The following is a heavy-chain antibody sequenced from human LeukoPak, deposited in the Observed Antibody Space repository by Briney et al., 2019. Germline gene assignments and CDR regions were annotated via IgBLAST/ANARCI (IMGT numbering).Heavy chain of an antibody. V-gene: IGHV4-39*01. CDR3: ASGRGTARYYYYGMDV. D-gene: IGHD5-24*01. CDR2: IYYSGST. Sequence: SETLSLTCTVSGGSISSSSYYWGWIRQPPGKGLEWIGSIYYSGSTYHNPSLKSRVTISVDTSKNQFFLKLSSVTAADTAVYYCASGRGTARYYYYGMDVWGQGTTVTVSS. CDR1: GGSISSSSYY. J-gene: IGHJ6*02.